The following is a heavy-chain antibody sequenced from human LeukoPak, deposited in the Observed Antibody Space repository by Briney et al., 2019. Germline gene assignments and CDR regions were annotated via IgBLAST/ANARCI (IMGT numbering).Heavy chain of an antibody. J-gene: IGHJ5*02. CDR2: IYYSGST. D-gene: IGHD3-22*01. Sequence: SETLSLTCTVSGGSVSSGSCYWSWIRQPPGKGLEWIGYIYYSGSTNYNPSLKSRVTISVDTSKNQFSLKLSSVTAADTAVYYCARDYDSSGYLGPRFDPWGQGTLVTVSS. CDR1: GGSVSSGSCY. CDR3: ARDYDSSGYLGPRFDP. V-gene: IGHV4-61*01.